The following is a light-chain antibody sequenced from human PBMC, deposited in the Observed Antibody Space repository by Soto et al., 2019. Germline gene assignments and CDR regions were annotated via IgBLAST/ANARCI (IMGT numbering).Light chain of an antibody. Sequence: QSVLTQPASVSGSPGQSITMSCTGTSSDVGSYGLVSWYQQHPGKAPKVIIFEVSKRPSGVSHRFAGSKSGNTASLTISGLQAEDEADYYCCLYGDTYVFGTGTKVTVL. CDR3: CLYGDTYV. CDR1: SSDVGSYGL. V-gene: IGLV2-23*02. J-gene: IGLJ1*01. CDR2: EVS.